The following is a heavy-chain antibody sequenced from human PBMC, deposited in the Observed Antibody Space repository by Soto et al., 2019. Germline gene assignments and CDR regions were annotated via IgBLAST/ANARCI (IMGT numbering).Heavy chain of an antibody. J-gene: IGHJ4*02. V-gene: IGHV1-69*04. D-gene: IGHD3-3*01. CDR3: ARDPRTPNYDFWSLVFDY. CDR1: GGTFSSYT. CDR2: IIPNLGIT. Sequence: SVKVSCKASGGTFSSYTISWVRQAPGQGLEWMGRIIPNLGITNYAQKLQGRVTITTDKSTSTAYMELRSLRSDDTAVYYCARDPRTPNYDFWSLVFDYWGQGTLVTVSS.